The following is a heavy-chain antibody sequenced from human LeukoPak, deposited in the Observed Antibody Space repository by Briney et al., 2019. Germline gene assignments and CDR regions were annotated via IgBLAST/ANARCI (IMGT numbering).Heavy chain of an antibody. J-gene: IGHJ4*02. D-gene: IGHD4-17*01. Sequence: GGSLRLSCAASGFTFSSYGMHWVRQAPGKGLEWVAVISYDGSNKYYADSVKGRFTISRDNSKNTLYLQMNSLRAEDTAVHYCAIGDPTASLDYWGQGTLVTVSS. CDR2: ISYDGSNK. V-gene: IGHV3-30*03. CDR3: AIGDPTASLDY. CDR1: GFTFSSYG.